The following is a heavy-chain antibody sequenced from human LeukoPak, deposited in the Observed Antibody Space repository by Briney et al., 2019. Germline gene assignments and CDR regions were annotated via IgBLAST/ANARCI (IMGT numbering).Heavy chain of an antibody. J-gene: IGHJ4*02. Sequence: PGGSLRLSCAASGFTVSSNYMSWVRQAPGKGLEWVSVIYSGGSTYYADSVKGRFTISRDNSKNTLYLQMNSLRAEDTAVYYCAKLPDYVWGSYRRYFDYWGQGTLVTVSS. CDR3: AKLPDYVWGSYRRYFDY. V-gene: IGHV3-53*01. D-gene: IGHD3-16*02. CDR2: IYSGGST. CDR1: GFTVSSNY.